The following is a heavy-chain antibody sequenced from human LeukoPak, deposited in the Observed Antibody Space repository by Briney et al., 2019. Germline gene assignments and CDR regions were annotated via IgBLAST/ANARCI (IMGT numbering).Heavy chain of an antibody. V-gene: IGHV3-30-3*01. D-gene: IGHD6-13*01. CDR2: ISYDGSNK. CDR1: GFTFSSYA. Sequence: GGSLRLSCAASGFTFSSYAMHWVRQAPGKGLEWVAVISYDGSNKYYADSVKGRFTISRDNSKNTLYLQMNSLRAEDTAVYYCAKDFRGSSSYYYGMDVWGQGTTVTVSS. J-gene: IGHJ6*02. CDR3: AKDFRGSSSYYYGMDV.